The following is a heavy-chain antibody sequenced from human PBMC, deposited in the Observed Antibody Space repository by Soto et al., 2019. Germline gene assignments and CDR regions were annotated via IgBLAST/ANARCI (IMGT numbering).Heavy chain of an antibody. CDR3: ARTDGDLDY. J-gene: IGHJ4*01. CDR1: GCTFTRYD. CDR2: MNPKSGYT. Sequence: QVQLVQTRAEVKKPGASVKVSCKTCGCTFTRYDINWVRQATGQGLEWMGWMNPKSGYTGSAQRFQGRITMTRDTSISTAYMELSSLRSEDTAMYYCARTDGDLDYWGQGTLVTVSS. V-gene: IGHV1-8*01. D-gene: IGHD4-17*01.